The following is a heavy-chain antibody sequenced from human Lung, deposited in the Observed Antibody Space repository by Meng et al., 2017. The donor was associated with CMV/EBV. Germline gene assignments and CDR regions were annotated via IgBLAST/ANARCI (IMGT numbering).Heavy chain of an antibody. CDR1: GFTFDDFA. Sequence: SLKIPCAASGFTFDDFAMHWVRQSPGEGLEGVSGIGGNSGFIGYADSVKGRFTISRDNARKSLSLEINTLRVEDTALYYCVKGGGEKVTFDAMDVWGQGTTVTVSS. CDR2: IGGNSGFI. J-gene: IGHJ6*01. V-gene: IGHV3-9*01. D-gene: IGHD2-21*02. CDR3: VKGGGEKVTFDAMDV.